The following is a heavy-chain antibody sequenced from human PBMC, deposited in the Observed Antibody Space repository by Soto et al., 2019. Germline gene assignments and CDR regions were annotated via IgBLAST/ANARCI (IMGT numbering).Heavy chain of an antibody. CDR2: ISYDGSNK. V-gene: IGHV3-30*03. J-gene: IGHJ3*02. D-gene: IGHD4-17*01. CDR3: ARYYGDLDAFDI. CDR1: GFTFSSYG. Sequence: GGSLRLSCAASGFTFSSYGMHWVRQAPGKGLEWVAVISYDGSNKYYADSVKGRFTISRDNSKNTLYLQMNSLRAEDTAVYYCARYYGDLDAFDIWGQGTMVTVSS.